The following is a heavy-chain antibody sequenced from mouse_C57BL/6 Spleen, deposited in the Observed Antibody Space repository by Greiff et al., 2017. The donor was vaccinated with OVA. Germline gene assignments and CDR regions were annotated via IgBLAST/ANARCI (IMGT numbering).Heavy chain of an antibody. V-gene: IGHV1-81*01. D-gene: IGHD1-1*01. CDR3: ARLTFVYGSSSWFAY. CDR2: IYPRSGNT. CDR1: GYTFTSYG. Sequence: QVQLKQSGAELARPGASVKLSCKASGYTFTSYGISWVKQRTGQGLEWIGEIYPRSGNTYYNEKFKGKATLTADKSSSTAYMELRSLTSEDSAVYFCARLTFVYGSSSWFAYWGQGTLVTVSA. J-gene: IGHJ3*01.